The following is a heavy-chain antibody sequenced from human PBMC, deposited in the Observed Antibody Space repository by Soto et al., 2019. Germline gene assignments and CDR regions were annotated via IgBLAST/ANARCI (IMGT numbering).Heavy chain of an antibody. CDR3: AKATYYYGSGSFRPVYYYYGMDV. J-gene: IGHJ6*02. Sequence: PGGSLRLSCAASGFTFSSYAMSWVRQAPGKGLEWVSAISGSGGSTYYADSVKGRFTISRDNSKNTLYLQMNSLRAEDKAVYYCAKATYYYGSGSFRPVYYYYGMDVWGQGTTVTVSS. CDR2: ISGSGGST. V-gene: IGHV3-23*01. CDR1: GFTFSSYA. D-gene: IGHD3-10*01.